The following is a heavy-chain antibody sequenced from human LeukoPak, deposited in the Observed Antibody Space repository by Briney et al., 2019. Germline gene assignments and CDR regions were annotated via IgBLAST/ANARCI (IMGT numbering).Heavy chain of an antibody. Sequence: SETLSLTCTVSGGSISSSSYYWGKIRQPPGKGLEWIGSIYYSGSTYYNPSLKGRVTISVDTSKNQFSLKLSSVTAADTAVYYCARQHYYGSGTLGYWCQGTLVTVSS. CDR2: IYYSGST. J-gene: IGHJ4*02. CDR3: ARQHYYGSGTLGY. V-gene: IGHV4-39*01. D-gene: IGHD3-10*01. CDR1: GGSISSSSYY.